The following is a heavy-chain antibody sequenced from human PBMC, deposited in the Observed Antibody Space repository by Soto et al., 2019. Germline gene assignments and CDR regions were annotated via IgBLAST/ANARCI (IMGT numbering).Heavy chain of an antibody. J-gene: IGHJ4*02. CDR1: GFAFGSYW. CDR2: ISQDGAIA. Sequence: VQLVESGGGLVQPGGSLRLSCAASGFAFGSYWMHWDRQAPGKGLVWVSRISQDGAIATQADSVKGRFTISRDNAKNTLFLQMNSLRADDTAVYYCLRDQRHWNEFADQWGQGTLVTVSS. D-gene: IGHD1-1*01. CDR3: LRDQRHWNEFADQ. V-gene: IGHV3-74*01.